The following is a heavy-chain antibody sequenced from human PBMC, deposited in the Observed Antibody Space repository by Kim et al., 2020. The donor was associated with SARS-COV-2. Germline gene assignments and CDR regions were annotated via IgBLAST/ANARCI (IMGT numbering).Heavy chain of an antibody. CDR3: ARVSDAYCSGGSCFSGLDY. Sequence: SVKVSCKASGGTFSSYAISWVRQAPGQGLEWMGGIIPIFGTANYAQKFKGRVTITADESTSTAYMELSSLRSEDTAVYYCARVSDAYCSGGSCFSGLDYWGQGTLVTVSS. J-gene: IGHJ4*02. CDR1: GGTFSSYA. D-gene: IGHD2-15*01. V-gene: IGHV1-69*13. CDR2: IIPIFGTA.